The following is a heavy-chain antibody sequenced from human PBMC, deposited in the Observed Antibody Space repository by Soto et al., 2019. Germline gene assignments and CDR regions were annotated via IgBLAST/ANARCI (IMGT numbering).Heavy chain of an antibody. CDR3: ARTGGEFRGWLLMAEYYYYGMDV. CDR2: IIPIFGTA. V-gene: IGHV1-69*13. CDR1: GGTFSSYA. Sequence: GASVKVSCKASGGTFSSYAISWVRQAPGQGLEWMRGIIPIFGTANYAQKFQGRVTITADESTSTAYMELSSLRSEDTAVYYCARTGGEFRGWLLMAEYYYYGMDVWGQGTTVTVSS. D-gene: IGHD3-22*01. J-gene: IGHJ6*02.